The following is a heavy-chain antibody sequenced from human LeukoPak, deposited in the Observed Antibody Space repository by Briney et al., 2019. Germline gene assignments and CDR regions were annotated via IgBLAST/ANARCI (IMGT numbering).Heavy chain of an antibody. CDR3: GRDALVGYFSYYYMDV. D-gene: IGHD2-15*01. CDR2: ISNSGST. CDR1: GGAITSHY. J-gene: IGHJ6*03. Sequence: SETLSLTCTVSGGAITSHYWTWIRQSPVKGLEWIGDISNSGSTSYNPSLKSRVSISIDTSKNQFSLKLSSVTAADTAVYYCGRDALVGYFSYYYMDVWGKGTTVTVSS. V-gene: IGHV4-59*11.